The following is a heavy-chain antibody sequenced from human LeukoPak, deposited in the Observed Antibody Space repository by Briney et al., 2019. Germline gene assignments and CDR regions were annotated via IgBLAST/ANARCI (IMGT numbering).Heavy chain of an antibody. J-gene: IGHJ4*02. CDR2: INHSGST. V-gene: IGHV4-34*01. D-gene: IGHD3-10*01. CDR1: GGSFSGYY. Sequence: SETLSLTCAVYGGSFSGYYWSWIRQPPGKGLEWIGEINHSGSTNYNPSLKSRVTISVDTPKNQFSLKLSSVTAADTAVYYCARNGDGLLWFGEFYYWGQGTLVTVSS. CDR3: ARNGDGLLWFGEFYY.